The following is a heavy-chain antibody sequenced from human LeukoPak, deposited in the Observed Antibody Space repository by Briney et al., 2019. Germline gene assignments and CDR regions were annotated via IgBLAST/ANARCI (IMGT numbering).Heavy chain of an antibody. CDR1: GYTFTSYY. J-gene: IGHJ3*02. CDR3: ARHIVNYYDSSGPGAFDI. D-gene: IGHD3-22*01. V-gene: IGHV1-46*01. CDR2: INPSGGST. Sequence: ASVKVSCKASGYTFTSYYMHWVRQAPGQGLEWMGIINPSGGSTSYAQKFQGRVTMTRDMSTSTVYMELSSLRSEDTAVYYCARHIVNYYDSSGPGAFDIWGQGTMVTVSS.